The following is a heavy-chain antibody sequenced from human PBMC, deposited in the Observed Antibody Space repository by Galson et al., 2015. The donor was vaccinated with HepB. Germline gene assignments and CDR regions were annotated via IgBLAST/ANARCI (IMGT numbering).Heavy chain of an antibody. CDR3: ARVKGSSWYRGPFDY. CDR2: ISYDGSNK. D-gene: IGHD6-13*01. CDR1: GFTFSSYA. V-gene: IGHV3-30*04. J-gene: IGHJ4*02. Sequence: SLRLSCAASGFTFSSYAMHWVRQAPGKGLEWVAVISYDGSNKYYADSVKGRFTISRDNSKNTLYLQMNSLRAEDTAVYYCARVKGSSWYRGPFDYWGQGTLVTVSS.